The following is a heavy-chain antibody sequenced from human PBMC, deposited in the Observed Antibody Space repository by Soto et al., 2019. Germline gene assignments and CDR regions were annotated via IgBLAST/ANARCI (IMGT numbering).Heavy chain of an antibody. Sequence: EVQLVESGGGLVQPGGSLKLSCAASGFTFSDSAMHWVRQASGKGLEWVGRIRNKGNNYATAYTASVKGRFTISRDDSKSTVYWQMNSLKIDDTAVYYCTSRRDWTAVDPLDYWGLGTLVTVSS. CDR2: IRNKGNNYAT. V-gene: IGHV3-73*02. CDR1: GFTFSDSA. CDR3: TSRRDWTAVDPLDY. D-gene: IGHD5-18*01. J-gene: IGHJ4*02.